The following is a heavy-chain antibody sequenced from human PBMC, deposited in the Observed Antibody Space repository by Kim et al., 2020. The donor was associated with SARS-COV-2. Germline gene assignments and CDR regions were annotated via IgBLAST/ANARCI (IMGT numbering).Heavy chain of an antibody. J-gene: IGHJ3*02. CDR1: GGTFSSYA. CDR3: ARDLGYCSSTSCYSAFDI. Sequence: SVKVSCKASGGTFSSYAISWVRQAPGQGLEWMGGIIPIFGTANYAQKFQGRVTITADESTSTAYMELSSLRSEDTAVYYCARDLGYCSSTSCYSAFDIWGQGTMVTVSS. V-gene: IGHV1-69*13. CDR2: IIPIFGTA. D-gene: IGHD2-2*02.